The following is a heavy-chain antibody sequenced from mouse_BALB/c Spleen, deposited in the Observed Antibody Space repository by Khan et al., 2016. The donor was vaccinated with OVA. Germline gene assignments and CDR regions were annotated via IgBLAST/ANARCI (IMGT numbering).Heavy chain of an antibody. CDR2: MFPGDGST. Sequence: QVQLQQSGAELVKPGASVKLSCKASGYTFTSYDINWVRQRPEQGLEWIGWMFPGDGSTKYNENFKGKATLTTDKSSTTAYMQLSRLTSEDSGAYFGTRGGYGGFAYWGQGTLGTVSA. D-gene: IGHD2-14*01. J-gene: IGHJ3*01. CDR3: TRGGYGGFAY. V-gene: IGHV1-85*01. CDR1: GYTFTSYD.